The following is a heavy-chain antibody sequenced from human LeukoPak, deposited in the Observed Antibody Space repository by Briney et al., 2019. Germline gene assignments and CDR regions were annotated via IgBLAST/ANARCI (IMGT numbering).Heavy chain of an antibody. V-gene: IGHV4-4*07. CDR2: MYTSGTT. Sequence: SETLSLTCTVSGGSISTYYWSWIRQPAGKGLEWIGRMYTSGTTKYNPSLKSRATMSVDTSNNQFSLKVSSVTAADTAVYYCARDQGSYYGVDVWGQGTTVTVSS. J-gene: IGHJ6*02. CDR1: GGSISTYY. CDR3: ARDQGSYYGVDV.